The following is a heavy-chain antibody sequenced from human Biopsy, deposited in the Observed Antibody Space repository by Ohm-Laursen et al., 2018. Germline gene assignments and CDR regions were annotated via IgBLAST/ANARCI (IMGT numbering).Heavy chain of an antibody. Sequence: GTLSLTCAVFGKKFSDYQRSWIRQPPGKGLEWIGQINQAGTTNYNPSLKSRVSISADASKYEFSLRLTSVTAADTAVYLCGNEVHGRDYWGLGAQVTVSS. CDR1: GKKFSDYQ. CDR3: GNEVHGRDY. D-gene: IGHD2-15*01. J-gene: IGHJ4*02. V-gene: IGHV4-34*08. CDR2: INQAGTT.